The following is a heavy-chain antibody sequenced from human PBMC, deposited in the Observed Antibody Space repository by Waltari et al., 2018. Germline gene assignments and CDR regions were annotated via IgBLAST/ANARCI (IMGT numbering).Heavy chain of an antibody. CDR2: IYSGGST. J-gene: IGHJ4*02. D-gene: IGHD1-26*01. V-gene: IGHV3-53*02. CDR1: GFSLISHY. Sequence: EVQMVETGGGLIQPGGSLRLSCAVSGFSLISHYMTWVRHPPGKGLEWVSYIYSGGSTYYADSVKCRFTISRDNPKNTLYLQMNNLRAEDTAVYYCARENSGSYGEFDFWGQGTLVTVSS. CDR3: ARENSGSYGEFDF.